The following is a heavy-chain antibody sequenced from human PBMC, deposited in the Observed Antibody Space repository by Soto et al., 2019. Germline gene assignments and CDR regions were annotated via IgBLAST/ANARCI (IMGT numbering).Heavy chain of an antibody. Sequence: ASVKVSCKASEYTFTNYYIHGVRQAPGQGPEWMGTMNPSGTTSSAQKFQGRVTMTRDTSTSTVYMELSSLRSEDSAVYFCARGPRPRFDYWGQGTLVTVSS. J-gene: IGHJ4*02. CDR2: MNPSGTT. CDR1: EYTFTNYY. CDR3: ARGPRPRFDY. V-gene: IGHV1-46*01.